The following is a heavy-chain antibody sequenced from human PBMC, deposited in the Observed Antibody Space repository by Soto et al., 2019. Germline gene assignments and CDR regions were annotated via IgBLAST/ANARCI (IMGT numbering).Heavy chain of an antibody. CDR1: SGSISSSRSY. CDR2: IYYSGNT. Sequence: QLQLQESGPGLVKPSETLSLTCTVSSGSISSSRSYWGWLRQPPGKGLEWIGSIYYSGNTYYNPYLKSRVTISIDASKTKFALKLHSVPTADTAVYYCGAKDYGAKGYYFETWGQGTLVTVSS. CDR3: GAKDYGAKGYYFET. D-gene: IGHD4-17*01. J-gene: IGHJ4*02. V-gene: IGHV4-39*01.